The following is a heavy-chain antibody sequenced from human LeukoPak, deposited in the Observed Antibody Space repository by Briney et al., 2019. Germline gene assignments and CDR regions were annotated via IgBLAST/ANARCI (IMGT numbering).Heavy chain of an antibody. V-gene: IGHV3-20*04. CDR2: INWNGGST. CDR1: GFTFDDYG. D-gene: IGHD3-10*01. CDR3: ARDSYSGFTMVRGVTPRYFDY. J-gene: IGHJ4*02. Sequence: GGSLRLSCAASGFTFDDYGMSWVRQAPGKGLEWVSGINWNGGSTGYADSVKGRFTISRDNAKNSLYLQMNSLRAEDTALYYCARDSYSGFTMVRGVTPRYFDYWGQGTLVTVSS.